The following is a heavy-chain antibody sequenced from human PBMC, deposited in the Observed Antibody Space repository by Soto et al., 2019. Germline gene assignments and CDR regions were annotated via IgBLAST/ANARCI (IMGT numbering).Heavy chain of an antibody. J-gene: IGHJ6*03. Sequence: QVTLKESGPVLVKPTETLTLTCTVSGFSLSNARMGVSWIRQPPGKALEWLAHIFSNDEKSYSTSLKSRLTISKDTAKSQVVLAMTNMDPVDTATYYCARMFGSSYYYYFSTDVWGKGTTVTVSS. V-gene: IGHV2-26*01. CDR2: IFSNDEK. D-gene: IGHD6-6*01. CDR1: GFSLSNARMG. CDR3: ARMFGSSYYYYFSTDV.